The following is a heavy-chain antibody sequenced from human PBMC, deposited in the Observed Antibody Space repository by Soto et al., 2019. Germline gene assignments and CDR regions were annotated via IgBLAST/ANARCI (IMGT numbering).Heavy chain of an antibody. Sequence: EVQLVESGGGLVKPGGSLRLSCAASGFTFSTYSMNWVRQAPGKGLEWVSSISSSSSSIYYADSVKGRFTISRDNAKNSLYLQMNSLRAEDTAVYYCARGSVGFGELLRYWGQGTLVTVSS. V-gene: IGHV3-21*02. D-gene: IGHD3-10*01. CDR1: GFTFSTYS. CDR3: ARGSVGFGELLRY. CDR2: ISSSSSSI. J-gene: IGHJ4*02.